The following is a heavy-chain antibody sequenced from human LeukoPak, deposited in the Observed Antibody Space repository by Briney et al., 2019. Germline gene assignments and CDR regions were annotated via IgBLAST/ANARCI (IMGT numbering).Heavy chain of an antibody. CDR1: GYSISSGYY. CDR3: ARRGGTTPRAFDI. J-gene: IGHJ3*02. V-gene: IGHV4-38-2*01. D-gene: IGHD3-10*01. CDR2: IYHSGST. Sequence: KTSETLSLTCAVSGYSISSGYYWGWIRQPPGKGLEWIGRIYHSGSTYYNPSLKSRVTISVDTPKNQFSLKLTSVTAADKAVYYCARRGGTTPRAFDIWGQGELVTVSS.